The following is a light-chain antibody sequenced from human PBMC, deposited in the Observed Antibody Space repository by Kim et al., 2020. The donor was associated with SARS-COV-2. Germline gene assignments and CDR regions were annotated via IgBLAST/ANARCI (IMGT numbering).Light chain of an antibody. J-gene: IGKJ3*01. V-gene: IGKV3-20*01. CDR3: QQYGSSPQVT. CDR2: GAS. Sequence: IVLTQSPGTLSLSPGERATLSCRASQSVSSSYLAWYQQKPGQAPRLLIYGASSRATGIPDRFSGSGSGTDFTLTISRLEPEDFAVYYCQQYGSSPQVTFGPGTKSGYQT. CDR1: QSVSSSY.